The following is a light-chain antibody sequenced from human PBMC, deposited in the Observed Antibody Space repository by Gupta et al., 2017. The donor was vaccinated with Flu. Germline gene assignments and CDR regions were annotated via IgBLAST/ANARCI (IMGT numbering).Light chain of an antibody. Sequence: DIVLTQSPGSVAVSLGETATIKCRSSQTIFYSTNNQNYLGWYQQKPGQPPKLLIYWASLRAAGVPDRFTGSGSGTDFTLTISSLQAEDVAVYHCQQYFRTPFTFGQGTRLEI. CDR1: QTIFYSTNNQNY. J-gene: IGKJ2*01. CDR3: QQYFRTPFT. CDR2: WAS. V-gene: IGKV4-1*01.